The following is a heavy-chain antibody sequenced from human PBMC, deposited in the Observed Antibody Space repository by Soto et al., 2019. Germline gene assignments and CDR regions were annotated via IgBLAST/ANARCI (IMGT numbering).Heavy chain of an antibody. V-gene: IGHV5-10-1*01. Sequence: LGESLKISCKGSGYSFTSYWIGWVRQMPGKGLEWMGIIYPSDSYTNYSPSFQGHVTISADKSISTAYLQWSSLKASDTATYYCARPYYDSSGYYETYYYYYGMDVWGQGTTVTVSS. CDR1: GYSFTSYW. CDR3: ARPYYDSSGYYETYYYYYGMDV. CDR2: IYPSDSYT. D-gene: IGHD3-22*01. J-gene: IGHJ6*02.